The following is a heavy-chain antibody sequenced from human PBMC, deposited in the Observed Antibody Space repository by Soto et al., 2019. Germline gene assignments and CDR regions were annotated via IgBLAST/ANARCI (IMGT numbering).Heavy chain of an antibody. D-gene: IGHD2-8*01. CDR2: ISAYNGNT. J-gene: IGHJ5*02. CDR1: GYTFTSYG. CDR3: ARGKGYCTNGVCYTRGNWFDP. Sequence: QVQLVQSGAEVKKPGASVKVSCKASGYTFTSYGISWVRQAPGQGLEWMGWISAYNGNTNYAQKLQGRVTMTTDTSTSTAYRELRSLRSDDTAVYYCARGKGYCTNGVCYTRGNWFDPWGQGTLVTVSS. V-gene: IGHV1-18*01.